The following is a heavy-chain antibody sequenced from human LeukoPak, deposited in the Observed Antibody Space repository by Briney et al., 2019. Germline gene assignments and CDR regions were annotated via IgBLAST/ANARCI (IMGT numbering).Heavy chain of an antibody. CDR1: GFTFSSYW. V-gene: IGHV3-74*01. Sequence: GGSLRLSCAASGFTFSSYWMHWVRQAPGKGLVWVSRINSDGSSTSYADSVKGRFTISRDNAKNTLYLQMNSLRAEDTAVYYCAKDHSGYSYDYWGQGTLVTVSS. D-gene: IGHD5-18*01. CDR3: AKDHSGYSYDY. CDR2: INSDGSST. J-gene: IGHJ4*02.